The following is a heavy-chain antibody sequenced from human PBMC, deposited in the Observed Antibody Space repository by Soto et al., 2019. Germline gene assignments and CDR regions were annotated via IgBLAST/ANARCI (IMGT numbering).Heavy chain of an antibody. CDR3: ARERTGTTSMDV. CDR2: MIPICSTT. CDR1: GGTFSNHA. V-gene: IGHV1-69*05. J-gene: IGHJ6*02. Sequence: ASVKVSCKAPGGTFSNHAINWVRQAPGQGLEWMGRMIPICSTTNYAQKFQGRVTMTRNDSTITAYMELSSLRSEDTAVYYCARERTGTTSMDVWGQGTXVTVSS. D-gene: IGHD1-1*01.